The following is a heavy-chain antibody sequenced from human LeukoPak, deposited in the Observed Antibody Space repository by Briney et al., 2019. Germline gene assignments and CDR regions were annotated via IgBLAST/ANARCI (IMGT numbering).Heavy chain of an antibody. Sequence: GGSLRLSCAASGFTFDDYAMHWDRQAPGKGLEWVSGISWNSGSIGYADSMKGRFTISRDNAKNSLYLQMNSLRAEDTALYYCAKDGDYYYDSSGYYDYWGQGTLVTVSS. CDR1: GFTFDDYA. D-gene: IGHD3-22*01. V-gene: IGHV3-9*01. CDR3: AKDGDYYYDSSGYYDY. J-gene: IGHJ4*02. CDR2: ISWNSGSI.